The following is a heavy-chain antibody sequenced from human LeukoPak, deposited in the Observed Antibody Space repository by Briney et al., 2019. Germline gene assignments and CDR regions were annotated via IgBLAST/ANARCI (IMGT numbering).Heavy chain of an antibody. J-gene: IGHJ5*02. CDR1: GFTFSSYH. Sequence: GGSLRLSCVGSGFTFSSYHMNWVRQAPGQGPELIGHIRNAGDGYTTEYAASVKGRFTVSRDDSKNSLYLQMNSLKPEDTAVYYCVRNHRHWFDPWGQGTLVTVSS. CDR3: VRNHRHWFDP. V-gene: IGHV3-72*01. CDR2: IRNAGDGYTT.